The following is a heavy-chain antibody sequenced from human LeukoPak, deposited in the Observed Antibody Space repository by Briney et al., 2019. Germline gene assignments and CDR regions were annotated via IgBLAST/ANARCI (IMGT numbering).Heavy chain of an antibody. CDR3: ARGRGPSGPSKKEFDY. V-gene: IGHV4-39*07. J-gene: IGHJ4*02. Sequence: SETLSLTCTVSGGSISSSSYYWGWIRQPPGKGLEWIGSIYYSGSTYYNPSLKSRVTISVDTSKNQFSLKLSSVTAADTAVYYCARGRGPSGPSKKEFDYWGQGTLVTVSS. CDR1: GGSISSSSYY. D-gene: IGHD5-12*01. CDR2: IYYSGST.